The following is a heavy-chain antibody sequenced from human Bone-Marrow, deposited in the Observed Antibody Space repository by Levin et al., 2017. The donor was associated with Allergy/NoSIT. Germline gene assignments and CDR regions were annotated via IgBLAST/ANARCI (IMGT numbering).Heavy chain of an antibody. CDR2: IDPTHGGT. D-gene: IGHD6-13*01. Sequence: PGASVKVSCSVSGYTLSDYYIHWIRKTPGQGLEWIGWIDPTHGGTQFSEKFHDRLVLTRNSSINTAYMELGKLRSGDTALYYCARGGASSNDYWGRGTLVTVSS. CDR1: GYTLSDYY. V-gene: IGHV1-2*02. CDR3: ARGGASSNDY. J-gene: IGHJ4*02.